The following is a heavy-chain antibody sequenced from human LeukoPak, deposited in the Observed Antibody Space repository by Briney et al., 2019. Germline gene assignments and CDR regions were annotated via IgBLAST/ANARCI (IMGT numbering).Heavy chain of an antibody. V-gene: IGHV1-3*01. D-gene: IGHD3-10*01. CDR1: GYTFTSYA. CDR3: ARGALLLWFGELSRTDAFDI. J-gene: IGHJ3*02. CDR2: INAGNGNT. Sequence: ASVKVSCKASGYTFTSYAMHWVRQAPGQRLEWMGWINAGNGNTKYSQKFQGRVTITRDTSASTAYMELSSLRSEDTAVYYCARGALLLWFGELSRTDAFDIWGQGTMVTVSS.